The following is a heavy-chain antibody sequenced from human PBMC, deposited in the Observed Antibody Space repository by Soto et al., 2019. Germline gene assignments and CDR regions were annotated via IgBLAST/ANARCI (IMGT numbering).Heavy chain of an antibody. D-gene: IGHD3-10*01. CDR3: ARQGFGPLHGLVDV. Sequence: QVQLQESGPGLVKPSETLSLSCTVSGGSISSYYWSWFRQSPGKRMEWIGYVHHSWGSSYNPSLQMRVAISLDTSKSQFSLKVTSVTATDPAVYYCARQGFGPLHGLVDVWGQGTTVTVSS. CDR1: GGSISSYY. V-gene: IGHV4-59*08. CDR2: VHHSWGS. J-gene: IGHJ6*02.